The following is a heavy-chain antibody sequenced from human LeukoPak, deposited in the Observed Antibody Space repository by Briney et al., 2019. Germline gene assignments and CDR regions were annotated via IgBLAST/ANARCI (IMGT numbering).Heavy chain of an antibody. CDR2: VSGSGGST. CDR1: GFTFSTYA. Sequence: GGSLRLSCAAPGFTFSTYAMSWVRQAPGKGLEWVSAVSGSGGSTYYADSVKGRFTISRDNSKNTLYLQMNSLRAEDTAVYYCAKSGQQWLVTSICDYWGQGTLVTVSS. D-gene: IGHD6-19*01. J-gene: IGHJ4*02. CDR3: AKSGQQWLVTSICDY. V-gene: IGHV3-23*01.